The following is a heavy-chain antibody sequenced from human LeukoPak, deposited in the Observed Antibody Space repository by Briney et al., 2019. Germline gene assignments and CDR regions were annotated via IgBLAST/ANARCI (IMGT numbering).Heavy chain of an antibody. CDR2: ISYDGSNK. CDR1: GFTFSSYA. D-gene: IGHD3-3*01. J-gene: IGHJ4*02. Sequence: GGSLRLSCVASGFTFSSYAMHWVRQAPGKGLEWVAVISYDGSNKYYADSVKGRFTISRDNSKNTLYLQMNSLRAEDTAVYYCARDPRFLEWLGYFDYWGQGTLVTVSS. V-gene: IGHV3-30-3*01. CDR3: ARDPRFLEWLGYFDY.